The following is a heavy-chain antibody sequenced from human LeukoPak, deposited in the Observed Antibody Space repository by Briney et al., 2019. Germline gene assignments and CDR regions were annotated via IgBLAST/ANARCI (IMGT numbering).Heavy chain of an antibody. CDR1: GYTFTGYY. V-gene: IGHV1-2*02. D-gene: IGHD4-17*01. CDR3: ARGPTVTTDYYYYYMDV. J-gene: IGHJ6*03. CDR2: INPKSGGT. Sequence: ASVKVSCKASGYTFTGYYMHWVRQAPGQGLEWMGWINPKSGGTNYVQKFQGRVTMTRDTSISTAYMELSRLRSDDTAVYYCARGPTVTTDYYYYYMDVWGKGTTVTVSS.